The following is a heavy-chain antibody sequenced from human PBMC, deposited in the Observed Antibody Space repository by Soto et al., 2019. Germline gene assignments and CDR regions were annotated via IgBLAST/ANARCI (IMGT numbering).Heavy chain of an antibody. D-gene: IGHD3-10*01. CDR1: GFIFSSYA. J-gene: IGHJ6*03. V-gene: IGHV3-23*01. Sequence: EVQLLESGGGLVQPGGSLRLSCAASGFIFSSYAINWVRQAPGKGLEWVAAIRGSGDDNTYYAESVKGRFTISRDNSKNTLYLQMNSLRAEDTAVYYCAKDGVAVSMIRGSYYYMDVWGKGTTVTVSS. CDR2: IRGSGDDNT. CDR3: AKDGVAVSMIRGSYYYMDV.